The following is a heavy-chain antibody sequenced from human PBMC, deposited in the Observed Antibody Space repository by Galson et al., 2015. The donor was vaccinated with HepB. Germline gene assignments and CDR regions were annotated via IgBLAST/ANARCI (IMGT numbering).Heavy chain of an antibody. D-gene: IGHD2-15*01. CDR1: GFTFSNAW. V-gene: IGHV3-15*01. CDR2: IKSKTDGGTT. J-gene: IGHJ4*02. Sequence: SLRLSCAASGFTFSNAWMSWVRQAPGKGLEWVGRIKSKTDGGTTDYAAPVKGRFTISRDDSKNTLYLQMNSLKTEDTAVYYCTSDQVAAAIFRSNFDYWGQGTLVTVSS. CDR3: TSDQVAAAIFRSNFDY.